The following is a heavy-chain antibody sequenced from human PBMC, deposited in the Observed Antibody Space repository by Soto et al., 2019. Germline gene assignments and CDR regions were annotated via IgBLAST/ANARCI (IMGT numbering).Heavy chain of an antibody. CDR2: IIPIFGTA. J-gene: IGHJ6*02. V-gene: IGHV1-69*06. D-gene: IGHD1-26*01. CDR1: GGTFSSYA. Sequence: QVQLVQSGAEVKKPGSSVKVSCNASGGTFSSYAISRVRQAPGQGLEWMGGIIPIFGTANYAQKFQGRITITADKSTIKAYMELSSVRFEDTAVYYCAREGGVGATLGTRPYYGMDDWGQGTTLTVSS. CDR3: AREGGVGATLGTRPYYGMDD.